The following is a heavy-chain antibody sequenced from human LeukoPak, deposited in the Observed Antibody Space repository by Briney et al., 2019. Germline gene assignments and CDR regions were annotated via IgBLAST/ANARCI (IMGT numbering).Heavy chain of an antibody. CDR2: ISGSGGTT. D-gene: IGHD3-10*01. V-gene: IGHV3-23*01. J-gene: IGHJ5*02. CDR1: GFTFSNYA. Sequence: GGSLRLSCAASGFTFSNYAMSWVRQAPGKGLEWVSAISGSGGTTYYADSVKGRFTISRDNSKNTLYLQMNSLRAEDTAVYYCARDPDYYGSGSPENWFDPWGQGTLVTVSS. CDR3: ARDPDYYGSGSPENWFDP.